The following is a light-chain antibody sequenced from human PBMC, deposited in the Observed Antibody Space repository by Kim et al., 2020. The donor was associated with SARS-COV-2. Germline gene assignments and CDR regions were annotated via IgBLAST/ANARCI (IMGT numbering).Light chain of an antibody. CDR3: QAWDSVV. V-gene: IGLV3-21*04. Sequence: SYELTQPPSVSVAPGKTARITCGGNNIGSKSVHWYQQKPGQAPVLVIYYDSDRPSGIPERFSGSNSGNTATLTISRVEAGDEADYYCQAWDSVVFGG. CDR1: NIGSKS. J-gene: IGLJ2*01. CDR2: YDS.